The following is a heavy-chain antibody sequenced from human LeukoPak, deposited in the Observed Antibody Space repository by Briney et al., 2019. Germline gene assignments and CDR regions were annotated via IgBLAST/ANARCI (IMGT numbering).Heavy chain of an antibody. CDR2: IYYSGST. V-gene: IGHV4-30-4*01. Sequence: SQTLSLTRTVSGGSISSGDYYWSWIRQPPGKGLEWIGYIYYSGSTNYNPSLKSRVTISVDTSKNQFSLKLSSVTAADTAVYYCARGLGEYQLLFRLRFDPWGQGTLVTVSS. J-gene: IGHJ5*02. CDR3: ARGLGEYQLLFRLRFDP. CDR1: GGSISSGDYY. D-gene: IGHD2-2*01.